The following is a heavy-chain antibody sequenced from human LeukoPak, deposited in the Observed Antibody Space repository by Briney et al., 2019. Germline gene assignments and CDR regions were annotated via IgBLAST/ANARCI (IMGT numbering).Heavy chain of an antibody. CDR1: GGSISSGDYY. CDR2: IYYSGST. V-gene: IGHV4-30-4*01. Sequence: SQTLSLTCTVSGGSISSGDYYWSWIRQPPGKGLEWIGYIYYSGSTYYNPSLKSRVTISVDTSKNQFSLKLSSVTAADTAVYYCARGAGGVVFSHFHYWGQGTLVTVSS. D-gene: IGHD3-22*01. CDR3: ARGAGGVVFSHFHY. J-gene: IGHJ4*02.